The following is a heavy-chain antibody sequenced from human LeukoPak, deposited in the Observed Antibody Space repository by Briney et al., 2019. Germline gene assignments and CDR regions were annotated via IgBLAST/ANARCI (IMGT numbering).Heavy chain of an antibody. CDR2: ISYDGSNK. J-gene: IGHJ4*02. CDR1: GFTLSGAA. CDR3: AKDQGGSGLIDY. V-gene: IGHV3-30*04. Sequence: GGSLRLSCAASGFTLSGAAMHWVRQAPGKGLEWVAVISYDGSNKYYADSVKGRFTISRDNSKNTLYLQMNSLRAEDTAVYYCAKDQGGSGLIDYWGQGTLVTVSS. D-gene: IGHD6-19*01.